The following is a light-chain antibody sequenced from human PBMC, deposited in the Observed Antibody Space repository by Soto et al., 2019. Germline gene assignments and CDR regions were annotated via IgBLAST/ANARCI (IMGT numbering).Light chain of an antibody. J-gene: IGKJ2*01. CDR1: QSIRLN. V-gene: IGKV1-39*01. CDR2: GAS. Sequence: DIQMTQSPYSLSASVGDRVTITCRASQSIRLNLNWYQQKPGEAPKVLIYGASTLQSGVPLRFSGSGSGADFTLTISSLQPEDSATYYCQQTYSVPYTFGLGAKLEIK. CDR3: QQTYSVPYT.